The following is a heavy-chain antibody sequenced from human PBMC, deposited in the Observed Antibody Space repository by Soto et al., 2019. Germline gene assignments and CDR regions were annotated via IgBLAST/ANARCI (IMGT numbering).Heavy chain of an antibody. CDR2: INHSGST. CDR1: GGSFSGYY. D-gene: IGHD3-3*01. CDR3: ARAYDFWSGYYFGSYYYYGMDV. V-gene: IGHV4-34*01. Sequence: SETLSLTCAVYGGSFSGYYWSWIRQPPGKGLEWIGEINHSGSTNYNPSLKSRVTISVDASKNQFSLKLSSVTAADTAVYYCARAYDFWSGYYFGSYYYYGMDVWGQGTTVTVSS. J-gene: IGHJ6*02.